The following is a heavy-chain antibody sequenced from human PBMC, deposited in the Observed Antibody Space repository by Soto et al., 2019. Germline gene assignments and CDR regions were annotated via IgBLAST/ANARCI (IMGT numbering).Heavy chain of an antibody. Sequence: QVQLVQSGAEVKKPGASVKVSCKASGYTFTSYDINWVRQATGQGLEWMGWMNPNSGNTGYAQKFQGRXXMXRXNSICTAYMELSSLRSEDTAVYYCARGRVGLRGLGYWGQGTLVTVSS. D-gene: IGHD4-17*01. CDR3: ARGRVGLRGLGY. J-gene: IGHJ4*02. CDR2: MNPNSGNT. CDR1: GYTFTSYD. V-gene: IGHV1-8*01.